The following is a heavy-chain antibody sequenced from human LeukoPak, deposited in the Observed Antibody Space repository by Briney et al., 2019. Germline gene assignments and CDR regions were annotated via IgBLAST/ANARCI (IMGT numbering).Heavy chain of an antibody. D-gene: IGHD1-14*01. CDR2: INPSGGST. CDR1: GYTFTSYY. Sequence: ASVKVSCKASGYTFTSYYMHLVRQPPAQGLEWMGIINPSGGSTSYAQKFQGRGTMTRDTSTSTVYMELSSMRSEDTAVYYCARGKTYKSAFDIWGQGTMVTVSS. CDR3: ARGKTYKSAFDI. V-gene: IGHV1-46*01. J-gene: IGHJ3*02.